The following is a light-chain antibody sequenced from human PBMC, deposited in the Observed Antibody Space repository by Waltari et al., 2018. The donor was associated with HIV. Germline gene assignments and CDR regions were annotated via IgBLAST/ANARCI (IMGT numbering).Light chain of an antibody. Sequence: EIVMTQSPATLSVSPGERVTLSCRDSQSVSDNLAWYQQKPGQAPRLLSYGASTRANGSPARFSGSGSGTEFTLTISSLQSEDFAVYYCQQYNDWPPLYTFGQGTKVEIK. J-gene: IGKJ2*01. CDR3: QQYNDWPPLYT. CDR1: QSVSDN. V-gene: IGKV3-15*01. CDR2: GAS.